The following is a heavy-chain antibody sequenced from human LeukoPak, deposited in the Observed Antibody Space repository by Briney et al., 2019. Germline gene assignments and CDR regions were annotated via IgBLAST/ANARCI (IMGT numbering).Heavy chain of an antibody. V-gene: IGHV4-30-4*08. D-gene: IGHD3-22*01. Sequence: SETLSLTSTVSGGSISSGDYYWNWIRQPPGKGLEWIGYIYYSGRTYYNPSLKSRFTISVDTSKNQFSLKLSSVNAADTAVYYCAREGPYDSSDYLRAFDIWGQGTMVTVSS. J-gene: IGHJ3*02. CDR3: AREGPYDSSDYLRAFDI. CDR2: IYYSGRT. CDR1: GGSISSGDYY.